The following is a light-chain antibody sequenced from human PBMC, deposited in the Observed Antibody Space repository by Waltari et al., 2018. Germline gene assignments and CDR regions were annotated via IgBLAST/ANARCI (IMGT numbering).Light chain of an antibody. CDR1: QSIRSN. CDR2: AAS. V-gene: IGKV3-15*01. J-gene: IGKJ1*01. Sequence: EIVMTQSPDTLSVFPGERATLSCRASQSIRSNLAWYQHKPGQAPRLLIYAASTRATGIPARFSGSGSGTEFTLTISSLQSEDFAVYFCQQYDNWLGTFGPGTKVENK. CDR3: QQYDNWLGT.